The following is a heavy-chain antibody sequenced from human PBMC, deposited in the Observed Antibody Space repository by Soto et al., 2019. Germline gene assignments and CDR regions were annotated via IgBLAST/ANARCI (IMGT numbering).Heavy chain of an antibody. D-gene: IGHD3-22*01. CDR3: AKDHNRYDSSGHYDY. J-gene: IGHJ4*02. CDR2: ISGSGDST. V-gene: IGHV3-23*01. CDR1: GFTFSNYA. Sequence: GGSLRLSCAASGFTFSNYAMSWVRQAPGKGLEWVSGISGSGDSTDYADSVKGRFTVSRDNSKNMLTLQMNSLRADDTAVYYCAKDHNRYDSSGHYDYWGQGTLVTVSS.